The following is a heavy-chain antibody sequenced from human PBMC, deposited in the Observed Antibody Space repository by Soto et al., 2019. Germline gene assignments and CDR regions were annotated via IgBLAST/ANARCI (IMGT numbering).Heavy chain of an antibody. J-gene: IGHJ5*02. Sequence: GGSLRLSCAASGFTFSGSAMHWVRQASGKGLEWVGRIRSKANSYETAYAASVKGRFTISRDDSKNTAYLQMNSLKTEDTAVYYCTRHTIRYCSSTSCFAWGQGTLVTVSS. CDR1: GFTFSGSA. CDR3: TRHTIRYCSSTSCFA. D-gene: IGHD2-2*01. CDR2: IRSKANSYET. V-gene: IGHV3-73*01.